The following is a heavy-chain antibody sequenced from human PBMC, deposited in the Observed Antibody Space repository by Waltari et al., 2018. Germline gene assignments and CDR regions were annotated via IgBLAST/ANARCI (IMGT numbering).Heavy chain of an antibody. CDR2: LYSGGST. D-gene: IGHD2-2*01. CDR3: ARDYCDRTSCSVA. CDR1: GFTVSSNY. V-gene: IGHV3-53*01. J-gene: IGHJ5*02. Sequence: EVQLVESGGDLIQPGGSLRLSCAASGFTVSSNYMSWVRQAPGKGHGWVAILYSGGSTYYGDSVKGRFTISRDSSKTTLYLQLNRLRAEDTAVYYCARDYCDRTSCSVAWGQGTLVTVSS.